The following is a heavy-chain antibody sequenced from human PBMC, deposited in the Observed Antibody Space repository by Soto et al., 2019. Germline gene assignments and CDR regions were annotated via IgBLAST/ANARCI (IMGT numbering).Heavy chain of an antibody. CDR1: GYTLTELS. D-gene: IGHD6-19*01. Sequence: ASVKVSCKVSGYTLTELSMHWVRQAPGKGLEWMGGFDPEDGETIYAQKFQGRVTMTEDTSTDTAYMELSSLRSEDTAVYYCATAAAVTGTVWFDSWGQGTLVTISS. J-gene: IGHJ5*01. CDR3: ATAAAVTGTVWFDS. V-gene: IGHV1-24*01. CDR2: FDPEDGET.